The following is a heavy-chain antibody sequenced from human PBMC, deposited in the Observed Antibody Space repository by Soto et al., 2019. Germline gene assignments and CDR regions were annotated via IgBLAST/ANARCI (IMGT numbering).Heavy chain of an antibody. CDR2: ISSSSSYI. Sequence: PGGSLRLSCAASGFTFSSYSMNWVRQAPGKGLEWVSSISSSSSYIYYADSVKGRFTISRDNAKNSLYLQMNSLRAGDTAVYYCARGSSGSFGDAFDIWGQGTMVTVSS. CDR1: GFTFSSYS. CDR3: ARGSSGSFGDAFDI. V-gene: IGHV3-21*01. D-gene: IGHD3-22*01. J-gene: IGHJ3*02.